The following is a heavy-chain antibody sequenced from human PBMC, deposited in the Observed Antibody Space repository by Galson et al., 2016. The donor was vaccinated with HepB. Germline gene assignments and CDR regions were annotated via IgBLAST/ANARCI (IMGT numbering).Heavy chain of an antibody. Sequence: TLSLTCTVPGGSISSSDYYWSWIRQPAGKGLEWIGRIYTSGNTNYNPSLKSRVTISVDTSTNQFSLTLTSVTAADTAIYYCASGRYSNLYYFYYMDVWAKGTTVTVSS. J-gene: IGHJ6*03. V-gene: IGHV4-61*02. CDR1: GGSISSSDYY. CDR3: ASGRYSNLYYFYYMDV. D-gene: IGHD4-11*01. CDR2: IYTSGNT.